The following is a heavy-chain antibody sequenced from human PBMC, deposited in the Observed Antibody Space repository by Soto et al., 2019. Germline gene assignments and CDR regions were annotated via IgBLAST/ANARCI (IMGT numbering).Heavy chain of an antibody. V-gene: IGHV3-23*01. CDR3: AKDTKAGPPYFFDH. CDR1: GFTFTGYA. J-gene: IGHJ4*02. Sequence: PGGSLRLSCAASGFTFTGYAMSWVRQAPGKGLEWVSLIDASGGYTYYADSVKGRFTISRDNSRNTLYLQMNSLRAEDTAVYYCAKDTKAGPPYFFDHSRQGSLLTVSS. CDR2: IDASGGYT. D-gene: IGHD6-13*01.